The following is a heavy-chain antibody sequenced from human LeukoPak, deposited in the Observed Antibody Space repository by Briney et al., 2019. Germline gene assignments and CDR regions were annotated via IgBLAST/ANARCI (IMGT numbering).Heavy chain of an antibody. Sequence: GGSLRLSCVASEFTFSGYWMSWVRQAPGRGLEWAANINQDGSEKYYVDSVKGRFTISRDNAKNSLSLQMNSLRAEDTAVYYCVRDARLVNIDAFDVWGRGTKVTVSS. CDR1: EFTFSGYW. CDR3: VRDARLVNIDAFDV. J-gene: IGHJ3*01. CDR2: INQDGSEK. D-gene: IGHD2-21*01. V-gene: IGHV3-7*01.